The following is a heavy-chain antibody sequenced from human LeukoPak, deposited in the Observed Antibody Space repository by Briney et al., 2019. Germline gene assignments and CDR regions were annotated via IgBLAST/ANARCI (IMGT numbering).Heavy chain of an antibody. Sequence: ASVKVSCKASGYTFTGYYMHWVRQAPGQGLEWMGWINPNSGGTNYAQKFQGRVTMTRDTSISTAYMELSRLRSDDTALYYCARDQYSSGWYEGDYWGQGTLVTVSS. D-gene: IGHD6-19*01. V-gene: IGHV1-2*02. CDR1: GYTFTGYY. CDR2: INPNSGGT. CDR3: ARDQYSSGWYEGDY. J-gene: IGHJ4*02.